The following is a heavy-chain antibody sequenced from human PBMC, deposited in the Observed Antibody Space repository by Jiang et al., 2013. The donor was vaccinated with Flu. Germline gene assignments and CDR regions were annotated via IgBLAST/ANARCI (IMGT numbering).Heavy chain of an antibody. CDR3: ARGWYYGSGTHSFDF. V-gene: IGHV4-31*03. CDR1: GASISSGTYY. J-gene: IGHJ4*02. Sequence: GSGLVKPSQTLSLTCTVSGASISSGTYYWIWIRQHPGKGLEWIGYIYYNGSTYYNPSLKSRITILLDTSENQFSLNLRSVTAADTAVYYCARGWYYGSGTHSFDFWGQGILVTVSS. D-gene: IGHD3-10*01. CDR2: IYYNGST.